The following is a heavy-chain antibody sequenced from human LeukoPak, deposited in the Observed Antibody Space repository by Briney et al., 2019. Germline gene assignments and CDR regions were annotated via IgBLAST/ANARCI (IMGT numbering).Heavy chain of an antibody. CDR3: ARGVLWFGELLSQFDP. D-gene: IGHD3-10*01. CDR1: GGSISSGGYS. Sequence: SQTLSLTCAVSGGSISSGGYSWSWIRQPPGKGLEWIGYIYHSGSTYYNPSLKSRVTISVDRSKNQFSLKLSSVTAADTAVYYCARGVLWFGELLSQFDPWGQGTLVTVSS. J-gene: IGHJ5*02. CDR2: IYHSGST. V-gene: IGHV4-30-2*01.